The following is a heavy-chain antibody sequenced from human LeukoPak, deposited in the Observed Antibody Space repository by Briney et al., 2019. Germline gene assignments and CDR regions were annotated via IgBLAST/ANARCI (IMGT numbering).Heavy chain of an antibody. J-gene: IGHJ4*02. V-gene: IGHV4-39*01. Sequence: SETLFLTCTVSGGSISISSYYGGWIRQPPGKGLEWIGSIYYSGSTYYNPSLKSRVTISVDTSKNQFSLKLSSVTAADTAVYYCARQHYDFWSGYYTCGFDYWGQGTLVTVSS. CDR1: GGSISISSYY. CDR2: IYYSGST. D-gene: IGHD3-3*01. CDR3: ARQHYDFWSGYYTCGFDY.